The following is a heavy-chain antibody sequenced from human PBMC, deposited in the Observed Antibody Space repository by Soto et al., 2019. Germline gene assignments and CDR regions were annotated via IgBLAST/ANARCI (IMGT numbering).Heavy chain of an antibody. CDR1: GGSITNDDYY. CDR3: ARQKQWLSPFDD. D-gene: IGHD6-19*01. V-gene: IGHV4-31*03. CDR2: IHNSGTT. Sequence: QVQLQESGPGLVKPSQTLSLTCTVSGGSITNDDYYWNWIRQLPGKGLEWIGYIHNSGTTDYNPSPKSRVXXXVXXSKSQFSLKLSSVTAADTAVYFCARQKQWLSPFDDWGQGTLVTVSS. J-gene: IGHJ4*02.